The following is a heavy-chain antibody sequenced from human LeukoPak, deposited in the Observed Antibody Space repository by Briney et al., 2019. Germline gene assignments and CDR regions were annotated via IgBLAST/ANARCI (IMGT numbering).Heavy chain of an antibody. D-gene: IGHD6-19*01. CDR2: ISYDGSNK. Sequence: GGSLRLSCAASGFTFSNAWMSWVRQAPGKGLEWVAVISYDGSNKYYADSVKGRFTISRDNSKNTLYLQMNSLRAEDTAVYYCARDGAVAGLVGYFDYWGQGTLVTVSS. CDR1: GFTFSNAW. J-gene: IGHJ4*02. V-gene: IGHV3-30-3*01. CDR3: ARDGAVAGLVGYFDY.